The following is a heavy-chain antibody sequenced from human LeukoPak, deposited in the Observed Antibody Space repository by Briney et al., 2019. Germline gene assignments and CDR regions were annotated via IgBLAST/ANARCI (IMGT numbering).Heavy chain of an antibody. CDR3: AKDQYFVTGYYSHMDV. CDR1: GFTFSSYG. V-gene: IGHV3-30*18. Sequence: GGSLRLSCAASGFTFSSYGMHWVRQAPGKGLEWVAVISYDGSNINYAESVKGRFTISRDNSKNTLYLQMNSLRAEDTAVYYCAKDQYFVTGYYSHMDVWGKGTTVTISS. D-gene: IGHD2-21*02. CDR2: ISYDGSNI. J-gene: IGHJ6*03.